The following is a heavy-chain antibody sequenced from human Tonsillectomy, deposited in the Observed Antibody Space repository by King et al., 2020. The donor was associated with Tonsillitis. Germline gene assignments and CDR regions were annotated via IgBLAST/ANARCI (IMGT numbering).Heavy chain of an antibody. D-gene: IGHD4-17*01. J-gene: IGHJ6*02. Sequence: QLVQSGGGLAQPGGSLRLSCAASGFTFSKYAMSWVRQAPGKGLEWVSAISGSGGSTYYADSVKGRFTISRDNAKNTLYLQMNSLRAEDTAVYYFVGLRVLRGGCYGDYVDDYFYYYGLDVWGQGTTVTVSS. CDR2: ISGSGGST. CDR1: GFTFSKYA. CDR3: VGLRVLRGGCYGDYVDDYFYYYGLDV. V-gene: IGHV3-23*04.